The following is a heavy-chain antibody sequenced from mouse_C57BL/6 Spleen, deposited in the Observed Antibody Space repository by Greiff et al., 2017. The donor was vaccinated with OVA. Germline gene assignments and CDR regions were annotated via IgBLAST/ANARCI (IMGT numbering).Heavy chain of an antibody. CDR3: ARHDGYYDYFDY. D-gene: IGHD2-3*01. CDR1: GFTFSSYT. J-gene: IGHJ2*01. Sequence: EVQLVESGGGLVKPGGSLKLSCAASGFTFSSYTMSWVRQTPAKRPEWVATISGGGGNTYYPATVKGRFTISRDNAKNTLYLQMSSLRSEDTALYYCARHDGYYDYFDYWGQGTTLTVSS. V-gene: IGHV5-9*01. CDR2: ISGGGGNT.